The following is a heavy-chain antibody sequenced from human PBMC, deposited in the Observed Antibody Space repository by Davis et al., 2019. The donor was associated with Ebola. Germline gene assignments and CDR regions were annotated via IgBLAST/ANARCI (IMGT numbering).Heavy chain of an antibody. CDR2: ISYDGSNK. D-gene: IGHD2-2*01. CDR1: GFTFSSYA. Sequence: GESLKISCAASGFTFSSYAMHWVRQAPGKGLEWVAVISYDGSNKYYADSVKGRFTISRDNSKNTLYLQMNSLRAEDTAVYYCARDRDVVVPAAKKYYYYMDVWGKGTTVTVSS. J-gene: IGHJ6*03. CDR3: ARDRDVVVPAAKKYYYYMDV. V-gene: IGHV3-30-3*01.